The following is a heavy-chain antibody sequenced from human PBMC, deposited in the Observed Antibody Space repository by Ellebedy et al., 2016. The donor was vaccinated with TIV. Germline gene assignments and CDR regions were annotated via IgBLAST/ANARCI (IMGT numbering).Heavy chain of an antibody. J-gene: IGHJ4*02. Sequence: PGGSLRLSCAASGFTFSSYGMHCVRQAPGKGLEWVAVIWYNGSNKYYGDSAKGRFTISRDNSKKTLYLQMNSLTAEDTAVYYCARDFSSSWYWGLHYWGQGTLVTVSS. CDR1: GFTFSSYG. CDR3: ARDFSSSWYWGLHY. CDR2: IWYNGSNK. V-gene: IGHV3-33*08. D-gene: IGHD6-13*01.